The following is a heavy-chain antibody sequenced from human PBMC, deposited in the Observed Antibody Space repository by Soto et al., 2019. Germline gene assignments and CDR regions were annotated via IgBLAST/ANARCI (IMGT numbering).Heavy chain of an antibody. CDR1: GFSLSTSGVG. D-gene: IGHD1-20*01. CDR2: IYWDDDK. V-gene: IGHV2-5*02. Sequence: SGPTLVNPTQTLTLTCTFSGFSLSTSGVGVGWIRQPPGKALEWLAPIYWDDDKRYSPSLKSRLTITKDTSKNQVVLTMTNMDPVDIAPYYCTHSVSITGRVGFDYWGQGTLVTVPQ. J-gene: IGHJ4*02. CDR3: THSVSITGRVGFDY.